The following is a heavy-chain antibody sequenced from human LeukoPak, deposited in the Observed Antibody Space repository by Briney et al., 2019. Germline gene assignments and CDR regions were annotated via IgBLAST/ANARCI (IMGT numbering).Heavy chain of an antibody. Sequence: SETLSLTCTVSGSSISSSSYYWGWIRQPPGKGLERIGSIYYSGSTYYNPSLKSRVTISVDTSKNQFSLKLSSVTAADTAVYYCARLPNYYDSSTDYWGQGTLVTVSS. CDR2: IYYSGST. V-gene: IGHV4-39*01. J-gene: IGHJ4*02. CDR1: GSSISSSSYY. D-gene: IGHD3-22*01. CDR3: ARLPNYYDSSTDY.